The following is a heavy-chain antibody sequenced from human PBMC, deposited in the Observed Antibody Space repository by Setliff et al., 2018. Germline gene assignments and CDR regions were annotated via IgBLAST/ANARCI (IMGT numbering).Heavy chain of an antibody. Sequence: PGGSLRLSCAASGLTFSTYALSWVRQAPGKGLEWVSCISGSGDNTHYADSVKGRFTISRDNSENTLYLQMKSLRAEDTAVYYCARDTGQWLVYDFDYWGQGTLVTVSS. J-gene: IGHJ4*02. D-gene: IGHD6-19*01. CDR1: GLTFSTYA. V-gene: IGHV3-23*01. CDR2: ISGSGDNT. CDR3: ARDTGQWLVYDFDY.